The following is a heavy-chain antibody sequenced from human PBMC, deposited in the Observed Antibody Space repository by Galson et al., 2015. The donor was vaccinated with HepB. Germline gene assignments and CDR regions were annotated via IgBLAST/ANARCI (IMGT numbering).Heavy chain of an antibody. J-gene: IGHJ4*02. Sequence: SVKVSCKASGYTFTSYGVNWVRQAPGQGLEWMGWISAYTTNTNCPQKFQSRLTMTTDTSTSTTYMELRGLRPDDTATYYCVRQTGGYWGQGTLITVSS. D-gene: IGHD7-27*01. CDR2: ISAYTTNT. CDR3: VRQTGGY. CDR1: GYTFTSYG. V-gene: IGHV1-18*04.